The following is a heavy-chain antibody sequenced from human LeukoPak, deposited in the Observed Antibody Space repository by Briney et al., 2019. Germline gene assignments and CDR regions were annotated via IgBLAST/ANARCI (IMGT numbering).Heavy chain of an antibody. CDR2: ISGTGGST. V-gene: IGHV3-23*01. CDR1: GFSFRNYA. CDR3: AKGSVAIPQFFKS. Sequence: GGSLRLSCEASGFSFRNYAMNWVRQAPGKGLEWVASISGTGGSTFYADFAKGRFIISRDNSKDTLSLQLNSLTGSDTAVYFCAKGSVAIPQFFKSWGRGILVTVSS. J-gene: IGHJ4*02. D-gene: IGHD2-21*01.